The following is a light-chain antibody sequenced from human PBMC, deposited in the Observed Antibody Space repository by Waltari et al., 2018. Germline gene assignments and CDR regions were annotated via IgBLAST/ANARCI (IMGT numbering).Light chain of an antibody. J-gene: IGKJ4*01. CDR3: QQTSSIPVT. CDR1: QMINTF. V-gene: IGKV1-39*01. Sequence: DIQITQPPSSLSAFVGDRVTINSRASQMINTFLNWYQQKPGNAPKLLIYAVSNSQTGVPSRFSGSGSETDFTLTIHNLQPEDFATYYCQQTSSIPVTFGGGTTVEMK. CDR2: AVS.